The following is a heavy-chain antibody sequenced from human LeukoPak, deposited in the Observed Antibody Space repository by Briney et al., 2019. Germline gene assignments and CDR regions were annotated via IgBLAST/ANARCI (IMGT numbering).Heavy chain of an antibody. V-gene: IGHV3-23*01. D-gene: IGHD5-18*01. J-gene: IGHJ6*03. CDR2: ISGSAGSA. Sequence: GGSLRLSCAASGFTFSNIAMTWVRQAPGKGLEWVSSISGSAGSAYYADSVKGRFSISRDNAKNSLYLQMNSLRAEDTAVYYCARDGGYSYGYGGYYYYMDVWGKGTTVTISS. CDR3: ARDGGYSYGYGGYYYYMDV. CDR1: GFTFSNIA.